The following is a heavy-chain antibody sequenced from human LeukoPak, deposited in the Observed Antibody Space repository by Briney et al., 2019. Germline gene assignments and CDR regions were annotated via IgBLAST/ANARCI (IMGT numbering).Heavy chain of an antibody. V-gene: IGHV4-59*01. Sequence: SETLSLTCAVYGGSFSGYYWSWIRQPPGKGLEWIGYIYYSGSTNYNPSLKSRVTMSVDTSKNQFSLKLSSVTAADTAVCYCARQYYYDSSGYFNWGQGTLVTVSS. D-gene: IGHD3-22*01. J-gene: IGHJ4*02. CDR1: GGSFSGYY. CDR3: ARQYYYDSSGYFN. CDR2: IYYSGST.